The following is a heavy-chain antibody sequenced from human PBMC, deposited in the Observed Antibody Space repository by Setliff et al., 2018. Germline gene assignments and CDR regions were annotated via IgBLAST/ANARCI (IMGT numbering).Heavy chain of an antibody. V-gene: IGHV1-24*01. CDR3: ATKDYDTSGYYRPFGF. CDR2: FNPEDDEI. Sequence: ASVKVSCKVSGSTLTELTMYWVRQAPGKGLEWMGSFNPEDDEIIYAQKFLGRVTMTEDTSTDTAYTELSSLRSEDTAVYYCATKDYDTSGYYRPFGFWGQGTLVTVS. J-gene: IGHJ4*01. D-gene: IGHD3-22*01. CDR1: GSTLTELT.